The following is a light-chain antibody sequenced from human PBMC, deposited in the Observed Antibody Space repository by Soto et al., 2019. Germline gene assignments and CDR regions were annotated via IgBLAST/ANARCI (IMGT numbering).Light chain of an antibody. CDR2: EVS. CDR3: SSYAGSNNRGV. CDR1: SSDVGGYNY. J-gene: IGLJ1*01. V-gene: IGLV2-8*01. Sequence: QSALTQPPSASGFPGQSVTISCTGTSSDVGGYNYISWYKHHPGKAPKLMIYEVSQRPSGVPDRFSGSKSGNTASLTVSGLQAEDEADYYCSSYAGSNNRGVFGSGTKLTVL.